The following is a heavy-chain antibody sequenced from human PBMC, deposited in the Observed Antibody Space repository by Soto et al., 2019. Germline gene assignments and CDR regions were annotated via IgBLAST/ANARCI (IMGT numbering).Heavy chain of an antibody. V-gene: IGHV3-21*01. Sequence: EVQLVESGGGLVKPGGSLRLSCAASGFTFSSYSMNWVRQAPGKGLEWVSSISSSSSYIYYADSVKGRFTISRDNAKNSLYLPMNSLRAEGTAVYYCARVPTDYGDYAGMVFAPWGQGTLVTVSS. D-gene: IGHD4-17*01. J-gene: IGHJ5*02. CDR1: GFTFSSYS. CDR3: ARVPTDYGDYAGMVFAP. CDR2: ISSSSSYI.